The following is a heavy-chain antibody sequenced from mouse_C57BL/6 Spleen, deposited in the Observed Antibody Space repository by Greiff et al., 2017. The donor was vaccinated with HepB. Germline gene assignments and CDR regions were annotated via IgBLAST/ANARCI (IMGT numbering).Heavy chain of an antibody. J-gene: IGHJ3*01. V-gene: IGHV1-55*01. D-gene: IGHD2-3*01. CDR2: IYPGSGST. Sequence: VQLQQPGAELVKPGASVKMSCKASGYTFTSYWITWVKQRPGQGLEWIGDIYPGSGSTNYNEKFKSKATLTVDTSSSTAYMQLSSLTSEDSAVYYCARNNDGYYVGFAYWGQGTLVTVSA. CDR1: GYTFTSYW. CDR3: ARNNDGYYVGFAY.